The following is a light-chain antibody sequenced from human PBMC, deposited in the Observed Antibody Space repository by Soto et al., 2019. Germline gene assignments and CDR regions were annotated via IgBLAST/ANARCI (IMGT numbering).Light chain of an antibody. Sequence: EIVLTQSPATLSLSPGERATLSCRASQSVSRYLDWYQQKPGQAPRLLIYGASNGATGIPARFSGSGSGTDFTLTISSLEPEDFAVYYCQQGSNWPLTFGGGTKVEIK. CDR2: GAS. V-gene: IGKV3-11*01. J-gene: IGKJ4*01. CDR3: QQGSNWPLT. CDR1: QSVSRY.